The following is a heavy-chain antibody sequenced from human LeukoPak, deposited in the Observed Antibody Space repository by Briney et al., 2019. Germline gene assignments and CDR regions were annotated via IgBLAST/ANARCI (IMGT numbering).Heavy chain of an antibody. CDR3: ARDLYSGDAFDI. D-gene: IGHD2-21*01. CDR1: GGSISSSSYY. V-gene: IGHV4-39*07. CDR2: IYYSGST. J-gene: IGHJ3*02. Sequence: SETLSLTCTVSGGSISSSSYYWGWIRQPPGKGLEWIGSIYYSGSTYYNPSLKSRVTISVDTSKNQFSLKLSSVTAADTAVYYCARDLYSGDAFDIWGQGTMVTVSS.